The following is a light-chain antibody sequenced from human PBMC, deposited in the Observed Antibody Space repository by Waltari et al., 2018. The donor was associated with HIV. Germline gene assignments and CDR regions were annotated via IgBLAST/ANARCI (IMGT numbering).Light chain of an antibody. V-gene: IGKV1-NL1*01. CDR2: AAS. J-gene: IGKJ4*01. Sequence: DIQMAQSPSSLSASVGDRVTLTCRASQDIRNSLAWYQQKPGKAPKLLVFAASRLEGGVPSRFSGSGSGTDYTLTISTLQPEDFATYYCQHYYSSPLSFGGGTKVEIK. CDR1: QDIRNS. CDR3: QHYYSSPLS.